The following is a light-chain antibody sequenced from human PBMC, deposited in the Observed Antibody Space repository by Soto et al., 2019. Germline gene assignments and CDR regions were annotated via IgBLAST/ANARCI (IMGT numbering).Light chain of an antibody. CDR3: QQYYSTPPIT. CDR2: WAS. CDR1: QSVLYSSSNKNY. Sequence: IVLTRSPDSLAVSLGERATINCKSSQSVLYSSSNKNYLAWYQQKPGQPPKLLIYWASTRESGVPDRFSGSGSGTDFTLTISSLQAEDVAVYYCQQYYSTPPITFGQGTRLEI. J-gene: IGKJ5*01. V-gene: IGKV4-1*01.